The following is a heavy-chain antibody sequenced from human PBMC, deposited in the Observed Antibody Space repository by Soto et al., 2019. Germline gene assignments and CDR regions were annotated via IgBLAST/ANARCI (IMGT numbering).Heavy chain of an antibody. D-gene: IGHD6-19*01. J-gene: IGHJ4*02. CDR3: AKRSSTRCFDY. CDR1: GLTFSSYA. CDR2: ISGSGDST. V-gene: IGHV3-23*01. Sequence: PGGSLRLSCAASGLTFSSYAMSWVRQAPGKGLEWVSVISGSGDSTYYADSVKGQFTISRDNSKNTLYLQMNSLRAEDTAVYYCAKRSSTRCFDYWGQGTLVTVSS.